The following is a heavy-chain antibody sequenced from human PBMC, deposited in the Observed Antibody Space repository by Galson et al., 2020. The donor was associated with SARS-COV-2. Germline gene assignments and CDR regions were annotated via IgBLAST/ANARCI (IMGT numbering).Heavy chain of an antibody. CDR2: IYPGDSET. J-gene: IGHJ4*02. D-gene: IGHD3-10*01. V-gene: IGHV5-51*01. CDR1: GYSFTTFW. Sequence: KVSCRGLGYSFTTFWIGWVRQMPGKGLEWMGVIYPGDSETRYSPSFQGQVTISADTSISTAYLEWNSLKASDTAMYYCARGFLFDFWGQGTLVTVSS. CDR3: ARGFLFDF.